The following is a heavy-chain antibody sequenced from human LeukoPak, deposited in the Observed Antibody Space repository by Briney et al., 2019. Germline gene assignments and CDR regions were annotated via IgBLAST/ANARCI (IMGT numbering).Heavy chain of an antibody. CDR3: ARDRYYDSSGYLGYYALDI. CDR1: GYTFTGYY. CDR2: INPNSGGT. V-gene: IGHV1-2*02. J-gene: IGHJ3*02. D-gene: IGHD3-22*01. Sequence: GASVKVSCKASGYTFTGYYMHWVRQAPGQGLEWMGWINPNSGGTNYAQKFQGRVTMTRDTSISTAYMELSRLRSDDTAVYYCARDRYYDSSGYLGYYALDIWGQGTMVTVSS.